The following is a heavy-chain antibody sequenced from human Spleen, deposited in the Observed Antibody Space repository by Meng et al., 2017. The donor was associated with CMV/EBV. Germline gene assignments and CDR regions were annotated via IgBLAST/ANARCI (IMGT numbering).Heavy chain of an antibody. V-gene: IGHV1-8*03. Sequence: ASVKVSCKASGYIFTSYGISWVRQATGQGLEWMGWMNPNSGNTGYAQKFQGRVTITRNTSISTAYMELSSLRSEDTAVYYCARDLTGTTGGDFDYWGQGTLVTVSS. CDR3: ARDLTGTTGGDFDY. CDR2: MNPNSGNT. D-gene: IGHD1-14*01. CDR1: GYIFTSYG. J-gene: IGHJ4*02.